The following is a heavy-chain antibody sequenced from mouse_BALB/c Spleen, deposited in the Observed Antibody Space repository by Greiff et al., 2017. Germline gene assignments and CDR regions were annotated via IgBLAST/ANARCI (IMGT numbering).Heavy chain of an antibody. CDR2: IDPSDSYT. J-gene: IGHJ4*01. CDR1: GYTFTSYW. CDR3: ARGSSYAMDY. D-gene: IGHD1-1*01. V-gene: IGHV1-69*02. Sequence: VQLQQPGAELVKPGASVKLSCKASGYTFTSYWMHWVKQRPGQGLEWIGEIDPSDSYTNYNQKFKGKATLTVDKSSSTAYMQLSSLTSEDSAVYYCARGSSYAMDYWGQGTSVTVSS.